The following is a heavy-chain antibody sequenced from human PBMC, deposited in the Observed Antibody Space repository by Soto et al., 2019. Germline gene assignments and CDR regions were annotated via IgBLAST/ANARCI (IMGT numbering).Heavy chain of an antibody. CDR1: GYTFTSYG. D-gene: IGHD1-26*01. CDR3: ARPRVGAHRDAFEI. CDR2: ISAYNGNT. J-gene: IGHJ3*02. Sequence: ASVKVSCKASGYTFTSYGISWVRQAPGQGLEWMGWISAYNGNTNYAQKLQGRVTMTTDTSTSTAYMELRSLRSDDTAVYYCARPRVGAHRDAFEIWGQGTMVTVSS. V-gene: IGHV1-18*01.